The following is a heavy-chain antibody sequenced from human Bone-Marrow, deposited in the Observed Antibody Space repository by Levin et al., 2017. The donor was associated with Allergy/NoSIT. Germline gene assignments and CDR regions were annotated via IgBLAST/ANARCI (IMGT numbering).Heavy chain of an antibody. Sequence: GGSLRLSCAASGFTFSSYWMSWVRQAPGKGLEWVANIKQDGSEKYYVDSVKGRFTISRDNAKNSLYLQMNSLRAEDTAVYYCARDIVVVPSAPWAVEVAGEGLFDYWGQGTLVTVSS. D-gene: IGHD2-2*01. CDR3: ARDIVVVPSAPWAVEVAGEGLFDY. V-gene: IGHV3-7*01. CDR2: IKQDGSEK. CDR1: GFTFSSYW. J-gene: IGHJ4*02.